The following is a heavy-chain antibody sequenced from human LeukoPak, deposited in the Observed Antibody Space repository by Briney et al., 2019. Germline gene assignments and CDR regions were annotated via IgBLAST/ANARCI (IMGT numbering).Heavy chain of an antibody. J-gene: IGHJ4*02. D-gene: IGHD1-26*01. CDR2: ISASGYST. CDR1: GFNIRNYV. V-gene: IGHV3-23*01. CDR3: AISELDDEYVDY. Sequence: GGSLRVSCAASGFNIRNYVMSWVRQAPGKGLEWVSTISASGYSTHDADSVKGRFFISRDNSENTLYLQMNSLRAEDTAVYYCAISELDDEYVDYWGQGTLVTVSS.